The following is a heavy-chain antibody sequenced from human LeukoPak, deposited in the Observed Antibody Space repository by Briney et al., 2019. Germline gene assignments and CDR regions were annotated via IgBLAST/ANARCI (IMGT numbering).Heavy chain of an antibody. J-gene: IGHJ4*02. CDR3: ARDQRGGSFQPLSFDY. CDR2: ISAYNGNT. CDR1: GYIFTSYG. Sequence: ASVKVSCKASGYIFTSYGISWVRQAPGQGLEWMGWISAYNGNTNYAQKLQGRVTMTTDTSTSTAYMELRSLRSDDTAVYYCARDQRGGSFQPLSFDYWGQGTLVTVSS. D-gene: IGHD1-26*01. V-gene: IGHV1-18*01.